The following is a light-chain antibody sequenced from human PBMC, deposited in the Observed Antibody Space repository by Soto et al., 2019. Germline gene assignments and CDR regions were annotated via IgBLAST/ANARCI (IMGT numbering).Light chain of an antibody. CDR1: KSDIGVYDS. Sequence: QSALTQPPSASGSPGQSVTISCTGTKSDIGVYDSVSWYQHHPGKAPRLIIYEVVQRPSGVPDRFSGSKSGNTASLTVSGLQAADEADYFCKSYAGSNTYVFGSGTQLTVL. CDR2: EVV. CDR3: KSYAGSNTYV. V-gene: IGLV2-8*01. J-gene: IGLJ7*01.